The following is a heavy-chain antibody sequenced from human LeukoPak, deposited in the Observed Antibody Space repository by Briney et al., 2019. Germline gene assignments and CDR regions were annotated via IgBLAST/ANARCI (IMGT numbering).Heavy chain of an antibody. CDR1: GFTFDDYA. J-gene: IGHJ3*02. CDR2: ISWNSGSI. Sequence: GGSLRLSCAASGFTFDDYAMHWVRHAPGKGLEWVSGISWNSGSIGYADSVKGRFTISRDNAKNSLYLQMNSLRAEDTALYYCAKALMIVVANDAFDIWGQGTMVTVSS. D-gene: IGHD3-22*01. CDR3: AKALMIVVANDAFDI. V-gene: IGHV3-9*01.